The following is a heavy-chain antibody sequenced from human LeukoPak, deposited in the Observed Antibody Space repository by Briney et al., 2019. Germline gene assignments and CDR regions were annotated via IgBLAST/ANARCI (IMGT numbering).Heavy chain of an antibody. V-gene: IGHV3-33*01. D-gene: IGHD7-27*01. CDR2: LWSDASNT. CDR3: AREDWGTTGHSFGY. CDR1: GFRLSSNG. J-gene: IGHJ4*02. Sequence: GGSLRLSCVASGFRLSSNGMHWVRQAPGKGLELVAVLWSDASNTYYADSVKGRFTISRDLFKNTLYLQMTSLRVEDTAVYYCAREDWGTTGHSFGYWGQGTLVTVSS.